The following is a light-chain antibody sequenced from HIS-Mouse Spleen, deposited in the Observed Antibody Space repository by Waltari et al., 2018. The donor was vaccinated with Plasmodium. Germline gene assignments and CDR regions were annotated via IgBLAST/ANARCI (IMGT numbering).Light chain of an antibody. J-gene: IGKJ3*01. Sequence: DIQLTQSPSFLSTSVGERVTLTCRASQGISSYLAWYQQKPGKAPKLLIYAASTLQSGVPSRFSGSGSGTEFTLTISSLQPEDFATYYCQQLNSYPIFTFGPGTKVDIK. CDR3: QQLNSYPIFT. CDR2: AAS. CDR1: QGISSY. V-gene: IGKV1-9*01.